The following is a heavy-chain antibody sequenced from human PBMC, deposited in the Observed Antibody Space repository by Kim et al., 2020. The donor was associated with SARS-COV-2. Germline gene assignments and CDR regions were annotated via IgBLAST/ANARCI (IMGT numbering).Heavy chain of an antibody. D-gene: IGHD2-2*02. J-gene: IGHJ2*01. CDR3: ARAVVVPAAIHIPHWYFDL. CDR2: INPNSGGT. Sequence: ASVKVSCKASGYTFTGYYMHWVRQAPGQGLEWMGWINPNSGGTNYAQKFQGRVTMTRDTSISTAYMELSRLRSDDTAVYYCARAVVVPAAIHIPHWYFDLWGRGTLVTVSS. V-gene: IGHV1-2*02. CDR1: GYTFTGYY.